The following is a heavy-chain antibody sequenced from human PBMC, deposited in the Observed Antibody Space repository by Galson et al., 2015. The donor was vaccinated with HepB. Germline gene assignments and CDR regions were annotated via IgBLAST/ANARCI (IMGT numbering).Heavy chain of an antibody. Sequence: SLRLSCAVSGFSFSSYSVNWVRQAPGKGLEWISYISSTSGTIYYAESVKGRFTISRDNAKNSLYLQMDSLRDEDTAVYYCAKTGGAVAAYWGQGTLVTVSS. CDR1: GFSFSSYS. CDR3: AKTGGAVAAY. CDR2: ISSTSGTI. V-gene: IGHV3-48*02. D-gene: IGHD6-19*01. J-gene: IGHJ4*02.